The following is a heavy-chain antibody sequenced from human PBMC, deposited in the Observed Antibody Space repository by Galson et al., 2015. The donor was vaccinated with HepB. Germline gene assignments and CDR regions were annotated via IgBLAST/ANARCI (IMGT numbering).Heavy chain of an antibody. Sequence: SVKVSCKASGYTFTSYYMHWVRQAPGQGLEWMGIINPSGGSTSYAQKFQGRVTMTRDTSTSTVYMELSSLRSEDTAVYYCARGLLRYFDWPYMSGSDYWGQGTLVTVSS. J-gene: IGHJ4*02. CDR1: GYTFTSYY. D-gene: IGHD3-9*01. CDR3: ARGLLRYFDWPYMSGSDY. CDR2: INPSGGST. V-gene: IGHV1-46*03.